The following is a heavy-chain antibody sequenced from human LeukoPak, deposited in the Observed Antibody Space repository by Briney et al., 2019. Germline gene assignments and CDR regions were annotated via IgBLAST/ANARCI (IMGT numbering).Heavy chain of an antibody. D-gene: IGHD2-15*01. J-gene: IGHJ6*03. CDR3: ARGPPGYCSGGSCYAVLTYYYYMDV. Sequence: PSETLSLTCAVYGGSFSGYYWSWIRQPPGKGLEWIGEINHSGSTNYNPSLKSRVTISVDTSKNQLSLKLSSVTAADTAVYYCARGPPGYCSGGSCYAVLTYYYYMDVWGKGTTVTVSS. V-gene: IGHV4-34*01. CDR1: GGSFSGYY. CDR2: INHSGST.